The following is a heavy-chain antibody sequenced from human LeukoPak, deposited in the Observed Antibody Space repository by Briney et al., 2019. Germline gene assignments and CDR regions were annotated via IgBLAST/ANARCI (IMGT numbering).Heavy chain of an antibody. V-gene: IGHV1-69*04. CDR1: GGTFSSYA. CDR3: ARRRSVWFGESVGY. CDR2: IIPILGIA. D-gene: IGHD3-10*01. J-gene: IGHJ4*02. Sequence: ASVKVSCKASGGTFSSYAISWVRQAPGQGLEWMGRIIPILGIANYAQKFQGRVTITADKSTSTAYMELSSLRSEDTAVYYCARRRSVWFGESVGYWGQGTLVTVSS.